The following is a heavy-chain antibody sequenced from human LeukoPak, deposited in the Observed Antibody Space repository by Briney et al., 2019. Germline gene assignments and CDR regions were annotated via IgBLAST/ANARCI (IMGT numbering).Heavy chain of an antibody. CDR2: INHSGSP. Sequence: SESLSLTCAVYGGSFSGYHWSWIRQPPGKGLEWIGEINHSGSPNYKPSLQSRVTISVDASKNQFSLKLSSVTAADTAVYYCARGFGYCGGDCPPWGMDVWGQGTTVAVSS. CDR1: GGSFSGYH. CDR3: ARGFGYCGGDCPPWGMDV. J-gene: IGHJ6*02. D-gene: IGHD2-21*02. V-gene: IGHV4-34*01.